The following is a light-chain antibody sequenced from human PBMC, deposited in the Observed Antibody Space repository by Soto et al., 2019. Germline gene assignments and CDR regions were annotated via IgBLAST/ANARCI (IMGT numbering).Light chain of an antibody. V-gene: IGKV1-5*01. J-gene: IGKJ1*01. CDR2: DAS. Sequence: DIQITQSPSTLSASVGDRVTITCRASQSISSWLAWYQQKPGKAPKLLIYDASSLESGVPSGFSGSGSGTEFTLTISSLQPDDFATYYCQQYNSYLWTFGQGTKV. CDR3: QQYNSYLWT. CDR1: QSISSW.